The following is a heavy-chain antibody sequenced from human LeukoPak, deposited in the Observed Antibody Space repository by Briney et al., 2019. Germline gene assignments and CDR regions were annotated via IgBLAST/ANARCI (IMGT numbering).Heavy chain of an antibody. Sequence: GGSLRLSCAGSGFTFSTYSMNWVRQAPGKGLEWVSSITSSNNYIYYADSMKGRFTISRDNAMNSLYLQMNSLRAEDTAVYYCANHLACGSTSCPPFDDWGQGTLVTVSS. V-gene: IGHV3-21*01. CDR2: ITSSNNYI. J-gene: IGHJ4*02. CDR1: GFTFSTYS. D-gene: IGHD2-2*01. CDR3: ANHLACGSTSCPPFDD.